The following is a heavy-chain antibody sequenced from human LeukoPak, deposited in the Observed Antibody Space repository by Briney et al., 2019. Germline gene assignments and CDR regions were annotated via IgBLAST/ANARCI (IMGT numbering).Heavy chain of an antibody. V-gene: IGHV1-2*02. CDR2: INPNSGGT. D-gene: IGHD4-17*01. Sequence: ASVKVSCKASGYTFTGYYIHWVRQAPGQGLEWMGWINPNSGGTNYAQKFQGRVTMTRDTSISTAYMELSRLRSDDTAVYYCARSMTTVTRTGGYWGQGTLVTVSS. J-gene: IGHJ4*02. CDR3: ARSMTTVTRTGGY. CDR1: GYTFTGYY.